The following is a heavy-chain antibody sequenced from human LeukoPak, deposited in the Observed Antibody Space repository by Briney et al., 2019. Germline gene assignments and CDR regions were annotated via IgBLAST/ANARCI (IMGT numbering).Heavy chain of an antibody. Sequence: SETLSLTCTVSGASISNYYWNWIRQPPGKGLEWIGILYHSGDTKNNPSLKSRANISVDRSKNQSSLNLSSVTAADTAVYFCANKVGGAFDVWGQGKLVTVSA. CDR3: ANKVGGAFDV. V-gene: IGHV4-59*08. CDR2: LYHSGDT. J-gene: IGHJ3*01. CDR1: GASISNYY.